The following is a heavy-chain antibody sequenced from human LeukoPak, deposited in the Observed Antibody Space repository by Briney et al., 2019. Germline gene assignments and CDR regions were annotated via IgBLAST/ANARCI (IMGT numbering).Heavy chain of an antibody. Sequence: VASVKVSCKASGGTFSSYAVSWVRQAPGQGLEWMGRIIPIFGIANYAQKFQGRVTITADKSTSTAYMELSSLRSEDTAVYYCARNLRNGTSKYYFDYWGQGTLVTVSS. J-gene: IGHJ4*02. CDR2: IIPIFGIA. CDR3: ARNLRNGTSKYYFDY. V-gene: IGHV1-69*04. D-gene: IGHD4-23*01. CDR1: GGTFSSYA.